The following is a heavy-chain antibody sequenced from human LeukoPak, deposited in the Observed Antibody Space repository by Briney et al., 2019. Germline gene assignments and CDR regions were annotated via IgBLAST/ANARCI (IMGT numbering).Heavy chain of an antibody. V-gene: IGHV3-7*03. CDR1: GFSFSSYL. CDR3: AKDIRYSSSWYLDYYGMDV. Sequence: PGGSLRLSCAASGFSFSSYLMSWVRQAPGKGLEWVANIKQDGSEKSYVDSVKGRFTISRDNAKNSLYLQMNSLRAEDTALYYCAKDIRYSSSWYLDYYGMDVWGQGTTVTVSS. CDR2: IKQDGSEK. J-gene: IGHJ6*02. D-gene: IGHD6-13*01.